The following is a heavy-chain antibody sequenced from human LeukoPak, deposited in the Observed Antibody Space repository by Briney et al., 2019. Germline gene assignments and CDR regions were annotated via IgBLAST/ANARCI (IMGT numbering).Heavy chain of an antibody. Sequence: TSVTLSLTCAVSGYSISSGYYWGWIRPPPGKGLEWIGSIYHSGSTYYNPSLKSRVTISVDTSKNQFSLKLSSVTAADTAVYYCARNWYCSSTSCFRAGWFDPWGQGTLVTVSS. D-gene: IGHD2-2*01. CDR2: IYHSGST. J-gene: IGHJ5*02. CDR3: ARNWYCSSTSCFRAGWFDP. CDR1: GYSISSGYY. V-gene: IGHV4-38-2*01.